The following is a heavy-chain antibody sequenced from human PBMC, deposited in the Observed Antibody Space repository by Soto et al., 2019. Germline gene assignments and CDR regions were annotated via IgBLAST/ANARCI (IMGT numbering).Heavy chain of an antibody. D-gene: IGHD3-10*01. V-gene: IGHV3-23*01. J-gene: IGHJ4*02. Sequence: PGGSLRLSCAASGFTFSSYAMSWVRQAPGKGLEWVSAISGSGGRTYYADSVKGRFTISRDNSKNTLYLQMNSLRAEDTAVYYCAFSRPQLWFGELFPTAFDYWGQGTLVTVSS. CDR2: ISGSGGRT. CDR1: GFTFSSYA. CDR3: AFSRPQLWFGELFPTAFDY.